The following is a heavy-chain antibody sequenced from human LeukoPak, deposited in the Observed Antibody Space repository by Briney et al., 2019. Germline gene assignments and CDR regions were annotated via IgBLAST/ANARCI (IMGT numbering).Heavy chain of an antibody. Sequence: GGSLRLSCAASGFTFSSYAMHWVRQAPGKGLEYVSAISSNGGSTYYANSVKGRFTISRDNAKNSLYLQMNSLRAEDTAVYYCARVGGYDVFDYWGQGTLVTVSS. V-gene: IGHV3-64*01. D-gene: IGHD5-12*01. CDR3: ARVGGYDVFDY. CDR2: ISSNGGST. J-gene: IGHJ4*02. CDR1: GFTFSSYA.